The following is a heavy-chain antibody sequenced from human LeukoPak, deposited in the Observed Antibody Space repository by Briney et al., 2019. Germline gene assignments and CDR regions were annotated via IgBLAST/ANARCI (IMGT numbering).Heavy chain of an antibody. CDR2: MNPNSGNT. J-gene: IGHJ6*03. Sequence: GASVKVSCKASGYTFTSYDINWVRRATGQGLEWMGWMNPNSGNTGYAQKFQGRVTITRNTSISTAYMELSSLRSEDTAVYYCARRGTAMGFDYYYYYYMDVWGKGTTVTVSS. CDR3: ARRGTAMGFDYYYYYYMDV. D-gene: IGHD5-18*01. V-gene: IGHV1-8*03. CDR1: GYTFTSYD.